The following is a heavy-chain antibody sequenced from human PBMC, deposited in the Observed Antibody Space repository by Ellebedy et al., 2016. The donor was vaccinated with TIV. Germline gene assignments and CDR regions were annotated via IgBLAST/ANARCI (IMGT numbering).Heavy chain of an antibody. CDR3: ARPHWDYDILTGYLTAPPYYFDY. CDR2: ISAYNGNT. D-gene: IGHD3-9*01. Sequence: ASVKVSCKASGYTFTSYGISWVRQAPGQGLEWMGWISAYNGNTNYAQKLQGRVTMTTDTSTSTAYMELRSLRSDDTAVYYCARPHWDYDILTGYLTAPPYYFDYWGQGTLVTVSS. V-gene: IGHV1-18*01. CDR1: GYTFTSYG. J-gene: IGHJ4*02.